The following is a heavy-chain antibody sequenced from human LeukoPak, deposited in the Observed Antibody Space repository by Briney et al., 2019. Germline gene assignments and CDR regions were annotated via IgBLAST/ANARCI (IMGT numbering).Heavy chain of an antibody. CDR3: ARLAVAAPCFDY. D-gene: IGHD4-23*01. J-gene: IGHJ4*02. CDR2: IYYSGST. Sequence: PSETLSLTCTVSGGSISSSSYYWGWIRQPPGKGLEWIGSIYYSGSTHYNPSLKSRVTISVDTSKNQFSLKLSSVTAADTAVYYCARLAVAAPCFDYWGQGTLVTVSS. CDR1: GGSISSSSYY. V-gene: IGHV4-39*01.